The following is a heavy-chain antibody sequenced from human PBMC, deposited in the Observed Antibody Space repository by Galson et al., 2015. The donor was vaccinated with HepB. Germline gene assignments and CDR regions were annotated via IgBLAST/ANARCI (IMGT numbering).Heavy chain of an antibody. D-gene: IGHD3-9*01. CDR1: GFTFSDHY. CDR3: VRTYYDILTVPVDFQN. J-gene: IGHJ1*01. Sequence: SLRLSCAGSGFTFSDHYMEWVRQAPGRGLEWVGRSRNKVRRYTTAYAASVRGRFTISRDDSKNSLHLQLNSLKTEDTAVYYCVRTYYDILTVPVDFQNWGQGTLVTVSS. V-gene: IGHV3-72*01. CDR2: SRNKVRRYTT.